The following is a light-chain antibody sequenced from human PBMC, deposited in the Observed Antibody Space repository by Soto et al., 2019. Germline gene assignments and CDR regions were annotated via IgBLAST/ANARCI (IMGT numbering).Light chain of an antibody. V-gene: IGKV1-5*01. J-gene: IGKJ1*01. CDR1: QSISGW. CDR2: DAS. Sequence: DIQVTQSPSTLSVSVGDRVTITCRASQSISGWLAWYQQKPGKAPNLLIYDASSLQSGVPSRFSGIGSGTEFTLTISSLQPDDFATYYCQQYNSHWTFGQGTKVDI. CDR3: QQYNSHWT.